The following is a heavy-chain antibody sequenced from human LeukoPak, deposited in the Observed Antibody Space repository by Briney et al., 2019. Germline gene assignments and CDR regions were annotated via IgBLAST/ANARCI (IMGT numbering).Heavy chain of an antibody. CDR1: GGFISSSSYY. V-gene: IGHV4-39*01. D-gene: IGHD2-2*01. CDR3: ASVDCSSTSCYFDY. J-gene: IGHJ4*02. Sequence: SETLSLTCTVSGGFISSSSYYWGWIRQPPGKGLEWIGSIFYSGSTYYNPSLKSRVTISVDTSKNQFSLKLSSVTAADTAVYYCASVDCSSTSCYFDYWGQGTLVTVSS. CDR2: IFYSGST.